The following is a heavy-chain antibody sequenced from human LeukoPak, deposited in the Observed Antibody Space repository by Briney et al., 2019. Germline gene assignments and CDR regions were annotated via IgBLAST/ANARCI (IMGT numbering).Heavy chain of an antibody. CDR3: ARHPASRSLLAAPGAFDI. D-gene: IGHD6-6*01. CDR1: GGSISSYY. Sequence: SETLSPTCTVSGGSISSYYWSWIRQPPGKGLEWIGYIYYSGSANYNPSLKSRVTISVDTSKNQFSLKLTSVTAADTAVYYCARHPASRSLLAAPGAFDIWGQGTMVTVSS. J-gene: IGHJ3*02. CDR2: IYYSGSA. V-gene: IGHV4-59*08.